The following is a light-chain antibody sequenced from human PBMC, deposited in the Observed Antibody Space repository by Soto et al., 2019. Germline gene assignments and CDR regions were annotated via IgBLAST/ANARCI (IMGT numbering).Light chain of an antibody. Sequence: QSVLTRPASVSGSPGQSITISCTGTSSDIGGYTYVSWYQQHPGKAPELMIYEVINRPSGVSNRFSGSKSGNTASLTISGFQAEDEADYYCSSYSRSGNYVFGTGTTLTVL. CDR1: SSDIGGYTY. CDR2: EVI. CDR3: SSYSRSGNYV. V-gene: IGLV2-14*01. J-gene: IGLJ1*01.